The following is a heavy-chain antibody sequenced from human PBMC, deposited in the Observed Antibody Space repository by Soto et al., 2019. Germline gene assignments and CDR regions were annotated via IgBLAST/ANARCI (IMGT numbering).Heavy chain of an antibody. CDR1: GFTFSGYA. Sequence: PGGSLRLSCAASGFTFSGYAMSWVRQAPGKGLEWVSAISGSGGSTYYADSVKGRFTISRDNSKNTLYLQMNSLRAEDTAVYYCAKDQGQSYYGSGSYYPKPQDYYGMDVWGQGTTVTVSS. CDR3: AKDQGQSYYGSGSYYPKPQDYYGMDV. CDR2: ISGSGGST. D-gene: IGHD3-10*01. V-gene: IGHV3-23*01. J-gene: IGHJ6*02.